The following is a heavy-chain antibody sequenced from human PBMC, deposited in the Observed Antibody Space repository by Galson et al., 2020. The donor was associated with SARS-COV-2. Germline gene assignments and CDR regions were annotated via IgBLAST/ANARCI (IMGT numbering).Heavy chain of an antibody. CDR3: AREAKDWELNSKQREHRHLDS. Sequence: KIGESLKISCVASGFTFDSYRMNWVRQAPGKGLEWVSSISSDSSYKYYADSLKGRFTISRDNAKNSLFLQMNSLRAEDTAAYYCAREAKDWELNSKQREHRHLDSWGQGTLVTVSS. CDR1: GFTFDSYR. CDR2: ISSDSSYK. D-gene: IGHD1-26*01. J-gene: IGHJ4*02. V-gene: IGHV3-21*01.